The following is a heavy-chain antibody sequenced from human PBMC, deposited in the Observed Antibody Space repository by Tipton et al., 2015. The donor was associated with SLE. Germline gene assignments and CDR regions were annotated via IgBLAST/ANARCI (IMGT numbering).Heavy chain of an antibody. V-gene: IGHV3-23*01. J-gene: IGHJ6*02. CDR3: ARVTSGYSSEHESGYYYGFDV. Sequence: GSLRLSCAASGFTFTSFTFDNFAMCWVRQAPGKGLEWVSGISASGGATYYADSVKGRFTISRDNSKNTLYLQMNSLRAEDTAVYYCARVTSGYSSEHESGYYYGFDVWGQGTTVTVSS. CDR2: ISASGGAT. D-gene: IGHD3-22*01. CDR1: GFTFTSFTFDNFA.